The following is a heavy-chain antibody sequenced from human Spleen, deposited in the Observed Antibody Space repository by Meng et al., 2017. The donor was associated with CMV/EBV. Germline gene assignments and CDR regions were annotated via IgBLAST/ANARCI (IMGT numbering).Heavy chain of an antibody. CDR1: GGSVSSSTSY. D-gene: IGHD3-3*01. Sequence: SETLSLTCTVSGGSVSSSTSYWSWIRQPPGKGLEWIGHIYHSGSTNYNPSLKSRVTISVDTSKSQLSLRLNSVSAADTAVYYCARLDYDFWTGYGDYWGQGRLVTVSS. CDR3: ARLDYDFWTGYGDY. CDR2: IYHSGST. V-gene: IGHV4-61*01. J-gene: IGHJ4*02.